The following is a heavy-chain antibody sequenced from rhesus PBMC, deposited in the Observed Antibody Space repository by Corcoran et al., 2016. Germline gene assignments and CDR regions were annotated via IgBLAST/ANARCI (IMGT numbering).Heavy chain of an antibody. D-gene: IGHD4-4*01. V-gene: IGHV4-93*02. J-gene: IGHJ6*01. CDR2: VHGSAGTT. CDR3: AKRVYGSLYGVDS. CDR1: GASSGSSNW. Sequence: QVQLQESGPAVVKPSETLSLTCAVSGASSGSSNWWIWLRQSPGKGLEWIGSVHGSAGTTEYSPSLESRVTISIDTSKNHFSLKMRSVTAADTAFYFCAKRVYGSLYGVDSWGQGVVVTVSS.